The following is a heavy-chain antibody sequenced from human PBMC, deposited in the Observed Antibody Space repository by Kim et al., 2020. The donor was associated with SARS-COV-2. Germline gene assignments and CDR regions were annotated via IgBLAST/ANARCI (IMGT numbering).Heavy chain of an antibody. D-gene: IGHD3-10*01. Sequence: GGSLRLSCVVSAFDFSLYEMNWIRQAPGKGLEWISYITTTGTTKYYSDSVKGRFSISRDNAGNSLYLQMNSLKAEDTGLYYCARNARYCSGNSCYSGNGYDVWGRGTMVTVSS. J-gene: IGHJ3*01. CDR2: ITTTGTTK. CDR3: ARNARYCSGNSCYSGNGYDV. CDR1: AFDFSLYE. V-gene: IGHV3-48*03.